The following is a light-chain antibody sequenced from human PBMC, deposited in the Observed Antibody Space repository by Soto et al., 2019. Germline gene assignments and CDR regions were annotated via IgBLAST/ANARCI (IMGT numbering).Light chain of an antibody. CDR1: QSLLHSNGYNY. CDR3: MHALQTPGA. Sequence: DIVRTQSPLSLPVTPGEPASISCRSSQSLLHSNGYNYLDWYLQKPGQSPQLLIYLGSNRASGVPDRFSGSGSGTDFTLKISRVEAEDVGVYYCMHALQTPGAFGQGTKVEIK. CDR2: LGS. V-gene: IGKV2-28*01. J-gene: IGKJ1*01.